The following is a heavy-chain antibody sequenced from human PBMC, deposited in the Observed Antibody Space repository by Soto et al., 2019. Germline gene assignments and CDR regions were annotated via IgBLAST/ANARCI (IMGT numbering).Heavy chain of an antibody. CDR1: GFTFSSYA. J-gene: IGHJ4*02. Sequence: VGSLRLSCAASGFTFSSYAMSWVRQAPGKGLEWVSAISGSGGSTYYADSVKGRFTISRDNSKNTLYLQMNSLRAEDTAVYYCARCPARPEKNYFDYWGQGTLVTVSS. CDR2: ISGSGGST. V-gene: IGHV3-23*01. CDR3: ARCPARPEKNYFDY. D-gene: IGHD6-6*01.